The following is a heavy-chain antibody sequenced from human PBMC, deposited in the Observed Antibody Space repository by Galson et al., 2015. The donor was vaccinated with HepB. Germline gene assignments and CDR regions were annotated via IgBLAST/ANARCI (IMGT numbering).Heavy chain of an antibody. J-gene: IGHJ4*02. CDR1: GYTFTGYY. CDR3: AKNRGRDGRKGPIDY. V-gene: IGHV1-46*03. CDR2: INPSGGST. Sequence: SVKVSCKASGYTFTGYYMHWVRQAPGQGLEWMGIINPSGGSTSYAQKFQGRVTMTRDTSTSTVYMELSSLRSEDTAVYYCAKNRGRDGRKGPIDYWGQGTLVTVSS. D-gene: IGHD5-24*01.